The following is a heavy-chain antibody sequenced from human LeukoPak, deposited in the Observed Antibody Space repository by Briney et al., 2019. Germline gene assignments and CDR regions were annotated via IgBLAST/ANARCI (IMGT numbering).Heavy chain of an antibody. V-gene: IGHV5-51*01. CDR2: IYPDDSDT. Sequence: GESLKISCEGSGYDFASYWIGWVRQMPGKGLEWMGIIYPDDSDTRYSPSFQGQVTISADKSINTAYLQWSSLKASDTAMYYCARHGRPVYISAWYDFWGQGTLVTASS. CDR3: ARHGRPVYISAWYDF. D-gene: IGHD6-19*01. J-gene: IGHJ5*01. CDR1: GYDFASYW.